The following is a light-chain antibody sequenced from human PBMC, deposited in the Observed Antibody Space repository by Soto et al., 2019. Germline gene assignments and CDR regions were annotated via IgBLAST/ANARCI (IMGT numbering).Light chain of an antibody. V-gene: IGKV3-20*01. CDR1: QSVSSNY. CDR3: QQYISSPRT. CDR2: GAS. Sequence: EIVLTQSPFTLSLSPGERATLSCRASQSVSSNYLAWYQQKPGQAPRLLIYGASSRATGIPDRFSGSGSGTDFTLTISRLEPEDFAVYYCQQYISSPRTFGQGTKVDIK. J-gene: IGKJ1*01.